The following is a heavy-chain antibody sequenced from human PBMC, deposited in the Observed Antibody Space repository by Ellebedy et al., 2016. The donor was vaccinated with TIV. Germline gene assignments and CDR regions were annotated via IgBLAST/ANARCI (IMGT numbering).Heavy chain of an antibody. D-gene: IGHD1-26*01. CDR3: ARGAVGYFDY. CDR2: IIPILGIA. Sequence: SVKVSCXASGGTFSSYAISWVRQAPGQGLEWMGRIIPILGIANYAQKFQGRVTITADESTSTAYMELSSLRSEDTAVYYCARGAVGYFDYWGQGTLVTVSS. J-gene: IGHJ4*02. CDR1: GGTFSSYA. V-gene: IGHV1-69*04.